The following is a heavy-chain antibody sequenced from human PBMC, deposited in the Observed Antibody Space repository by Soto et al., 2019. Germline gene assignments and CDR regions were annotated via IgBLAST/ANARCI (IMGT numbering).Heavy chain of an antibody. Sequence: ESGGGVVQPGRSLRLSCAASGFTFSSYGMHWVRQAPGKGLEWVAVISYDGSNKYYADSVKGRFTISRDNSKNTLYLQMNSLRAEDTAVYYCAKNYYGSGSYYPFDYWGQGTLVTVSS. CDR3: AKNYYGSGSYYPFDY. CDR2: ISYDGSNK. V-gene: IGHV3-30*18. CDR1: GFTFSSYG. J-gene: IGHJ4*02. D-gene: IGHD3-10*01.